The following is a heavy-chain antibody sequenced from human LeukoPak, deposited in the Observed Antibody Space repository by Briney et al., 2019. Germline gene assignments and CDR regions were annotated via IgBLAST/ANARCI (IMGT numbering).Heavy chain of an antibody. CDR3: ARHIRRWGYFDS. CDR2: LYASGPT. CDR1: GVSITTYY. D-gene: IGHD1-26*01. J-gene: IGHJ4*02. V-gene: IGHV4-4*07. Sequence: SETLSLTCSVSGVSITTYYWSWFRQTAGKGPDWIGRLYASGPTNYNPSLKSRVTMSVDTSKNQLSLNVRSVTVADTAVYFCARHIRRWGYFDSWGQGTLVAVSS.